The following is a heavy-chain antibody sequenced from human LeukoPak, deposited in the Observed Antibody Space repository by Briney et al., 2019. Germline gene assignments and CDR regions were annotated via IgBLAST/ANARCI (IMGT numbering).Heavy chain of an antibody. CDR2: ISGSGDST. Sequence: GGSLRLSCAASGFTFSSYAMSWVRQAPGKGLEWVSAISGSGDSTYYGDSVKGRFTITRDNSKNTLYLQMNSLRAEDTAVYYCAKTRPLDSSSWSHGDYWGQGTLVTVSS. D-gene: IGHD6-13*01. J-gene: IGHJ4*02. CDR3: AKTRPLDSSSWSHGDY. V-gene: IGHV3-23*01. CDR1: GFTFSSYA.